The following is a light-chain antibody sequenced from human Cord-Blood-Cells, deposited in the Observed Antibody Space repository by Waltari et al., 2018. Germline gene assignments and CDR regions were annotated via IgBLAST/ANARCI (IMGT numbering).Light chain of an antibody. V-gene: IGLV2-14*01. CDR3: SSYTSSSTYV. J-gene: IGLJ1*01. CDR2: DVS. Sequence: QSALTQPPSVSGSPGQSLTISCTGTSSDVGGYDYVSWYQQHPGKAPKLMIYDVSKRPSGVSNRFSGSKSGNTASLTISGLQAEDEADYYCSSYTSSSTYVFGTGTKVTVL. CDR1: SSDVGGYDY.